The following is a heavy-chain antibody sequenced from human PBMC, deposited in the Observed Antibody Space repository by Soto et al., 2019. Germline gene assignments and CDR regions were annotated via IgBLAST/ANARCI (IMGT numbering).Heavy chain of an antibody. Sequence: PGGSLRLSCAASGFTVSSNYMSWVRQAPGKGLEWVSVIYSGGSTYYADSVKGRFTISRDNSKNTLYLQMNSLRAEATAVYYCARDSAGYSSGSVPYWGQGTLVTVSS. CDR2: IYSGGST. V-gene: IGHV3-66*01. CDR1: GFTVSSNY. D-gene: IGHD6-19*01. J-gene: IGHJ4*02. CDR3: ARDSAGYSSGSVPY.